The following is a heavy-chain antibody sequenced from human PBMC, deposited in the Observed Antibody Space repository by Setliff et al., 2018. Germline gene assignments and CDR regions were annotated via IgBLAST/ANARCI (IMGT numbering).Heavy chain of an antibody. CDR2: IYYSGST. J-gene: IGHJ4*02. CDR3: ARHRLMAYYFDY. CDR1: GGSISSYY. D-gene: IGHD3-16*01. Sequence: LSLTCTVSGGSISSYYWSWIRQPPGKGLEWIGYIYYSGSTNYNPSLKSRVTISVDTSKNQFSLKLSSVTAADTAVYYCARHRLMAYYFDYWGQGTLVTVSS. V-gene: IGHV4-59*08.